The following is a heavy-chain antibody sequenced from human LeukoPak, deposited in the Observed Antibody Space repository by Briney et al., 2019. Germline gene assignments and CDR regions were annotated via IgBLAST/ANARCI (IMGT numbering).Heavy chain of an antibody. D-gene: IGHD2-2*02. CDR1: GGSFSGYY. Sequence: PSETLSLTCAVYGGSFSGYYWSWIRQPPGKGLEWIGEINHSGSTNYNPSLKSRVTISVDTSKNQFSLKLSSVTAADTAVYYCARAPYCSSTSCYKERAHNWFDPWGQGTLVTVSS. CDR3: ARAPYCSSTSCYKERAHNWFDP. CDR2: INHSGST. V-gene: IGHV4-34*01. J-gene: IGHJ5*02.